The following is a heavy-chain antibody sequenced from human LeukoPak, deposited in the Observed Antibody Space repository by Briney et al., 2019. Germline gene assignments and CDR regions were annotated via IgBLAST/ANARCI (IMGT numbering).Heavy chain of an antibody. V-gene: IGHV4-34*01. J-gene: IGHJ4*02. CDR3: ARLFLYGILTGYPSGFDY. CDR1: GFTFSSYS. CDR2: INHSGST. D-gene: IGHD3-9*01. Sequence: GSLRLSCAASGFTFSSYSMNWVRQPPGKGLEWIGEINHSGSTNYNPSLKSRVTISVDTSKNQFSLKLSSVTAADTAVYYCARLFLYGILTGYPSGFDYWGQGTLVTVSS.